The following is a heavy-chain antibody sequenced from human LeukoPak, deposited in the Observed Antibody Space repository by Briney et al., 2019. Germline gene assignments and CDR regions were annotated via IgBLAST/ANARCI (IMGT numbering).Heavy chain of an antibody. CDR3: ARVGGYDYVWGSYRPYYYYYMDV. CDR1: GFTFSSYW. J-gene: IGHJ6*03. V-gene: IGHV3-74*01. CDR2: INSDGSST. D-gene: IGHD3-16*02. Sequence: GGSLRLSCAASGFTFSSYWMHWVRQAPGKGLVWVSRINSDGSSTSYADSVKGRFTISRDNAKNTLYLQMNSLRAEDTAVYYCARVGGYDYVWGSYRPYYYYYMDVWGKGTTVTISS.